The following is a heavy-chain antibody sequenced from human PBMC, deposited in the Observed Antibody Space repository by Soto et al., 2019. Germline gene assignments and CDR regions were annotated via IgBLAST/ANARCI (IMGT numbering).Heavy chain of an antibody. Sequence: GSLRLSCAASGFIFSDYLMTWVRQAPGKGLEWVATIKQDGSEQYYVDYVKGRVTISRDTAKNTLYLQMNSLRAEDTAVYYCAREIVTTGEYYFDSWGLGT. J-gene: IGHJ4*02. CDR1: GFIFSDYL. V-gene: IGHV3-7*01. D-gene: IGHD1-1*01. CDR3: AREIVTTGEYYFDS. CDR2: IKQDGSEQ.